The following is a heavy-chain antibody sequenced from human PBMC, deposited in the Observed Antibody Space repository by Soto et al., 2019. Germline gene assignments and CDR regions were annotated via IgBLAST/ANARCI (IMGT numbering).Heavy chain of an antibody. CDR2: INHSEAT. D-gene: IGHD1-1*01. J-gene: IGHJ4*02. CDR1: GGSFSGYY. CDR3: ARGGRLQLGAFDY. Sequence: QVQLQQWGAGLLKPSETLSLTCAVYGGSFSGYYWNWIRQSAGKGLGWIGAINHSEATSYDPSLKSGVPMSVHTCKLLLSLMVNSVSAADTAVYYCARGGRLQLGAFDYWGQG. V-gene: IGHV4-34*01.